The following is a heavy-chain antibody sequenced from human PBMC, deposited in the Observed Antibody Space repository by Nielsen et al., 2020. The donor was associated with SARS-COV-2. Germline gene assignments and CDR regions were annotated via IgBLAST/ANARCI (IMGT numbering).Heavy chain of an antibody. CDR3: ARVPAIYGDYDVYYGMDV. CDR2: ISSSGSTI. V-gene: IGHV3-48*03. J-gene: IGHJ6*02. Sequence: GGSLRLSCAASGFTFSSYEMNWVRQAPGKGLEWVSYISSSGSTIYYADSVKGRFTISRDNAKNSLYLQMNSLRAEDTAVYYCARVPAIYGDYDVYYGMDVWGQGTTVTVSS. D-gene: IGHD4-17*01. CDR1: GFTFSSYE.